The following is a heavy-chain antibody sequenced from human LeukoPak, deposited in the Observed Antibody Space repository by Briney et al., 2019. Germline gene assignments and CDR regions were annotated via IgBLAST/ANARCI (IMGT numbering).Heavy chain of an antibody. V-gene: IGHV3-30*02. Sequence: PGGSLRLSCAASGFTFSSYGIHWVRQAPGKGLEWVAFIRYDGSNKYYADSVKGRFTISRDNSKNTLHLQMNSLRPEDTAVYYCAKEQLWRGDDVFDIWGQGTMVTVSS. CDR3: AKEQLWRGDDVFDI. CDR2: IRYDGSNK. CDR1: GFTFSSYG. J-gene: IGHJ3*02. D-gene: IGHD3-3*01.